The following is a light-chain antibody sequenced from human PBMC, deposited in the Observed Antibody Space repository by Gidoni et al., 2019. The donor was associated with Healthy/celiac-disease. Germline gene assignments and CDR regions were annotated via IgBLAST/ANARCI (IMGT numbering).Light chain of an antibody. V-gene: IGKV1-39*01. Sequence: DIQMTQSPSSLSASVGDRVTITCRASQSISRYLNWYQQKPGKAPKLLIYAASSLQSGVPSRFSGSGSWTDFTLTISSLQPEDFATYYCQQSYSTPAWTFGLGTKVEIK. CDR2: AAS. CDR3: QQSYSTPAWT. J-gene: IGKJ1*01. CDR1: QSISRY.